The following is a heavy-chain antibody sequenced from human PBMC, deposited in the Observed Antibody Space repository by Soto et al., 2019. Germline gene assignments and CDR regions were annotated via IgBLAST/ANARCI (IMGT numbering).Heavy chain of an antibody. CDR2: IIPLYGTV. J-gene: IGHJ4*02. D-gene: IGHD3-10*01. CDR3: ARVRVIRGVIPSHFGL. CDR1: GGTFNSYG. V-gene: IGHV1-69*06. Sequence: QDHLAQSGAEVKKPGSSVTVSCKASGGTFNSYGISWVRQSPGQGLDWMGVIIPLYGTVNYAQKFPGRVSITADKSTSTASMDLSRLRSDDTAVYYCARVRVIRGVIPSHFGLWGQGTLVTVSS.